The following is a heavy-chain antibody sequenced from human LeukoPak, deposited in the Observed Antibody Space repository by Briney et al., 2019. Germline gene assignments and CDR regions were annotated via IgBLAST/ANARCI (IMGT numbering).Heavy chain of an antibody. J-gene: IGHJ4*02. CDR2: IWADGAP. Sequence: SETLSLTCTVSGGSISSGNYYWSWIRQPAGQGLEWIGRIWADGAPTYRPSLKSRVSISVDVSKNQFSLRLTSVTAADTAVYYCARGRDSRGYQFMGFDSWGQGTMVTVSS. CDR1: GGSISSGNYY. V-gene: IGHV4-61*02. CDR3: ARGRDSRGYQFMGFDS. D-gene: IGHD3-22*01.